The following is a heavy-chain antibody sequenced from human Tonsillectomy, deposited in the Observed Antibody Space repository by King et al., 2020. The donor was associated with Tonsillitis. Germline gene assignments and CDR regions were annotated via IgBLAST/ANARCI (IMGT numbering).Heavy chain of an antibody. D-gene: IGHD3-10*01. CDR2: INHSGST. Sequence: VQLQQWGAGLLKPSETLSLTCAVYGGSFSGYYWTWIRQPPGKGLEWIGEINHSGSTNYNPSLTSRVTISVDTSKNQFSLKLSSVTAADTAVYYCARGGEYYYGSGSYSPANWFDPWGQGTLVTVSS. J-gene: IGHJ5*02. CDR1: GGSFSGYY. CDR3: ARGGEYYYGSGSYSPANWFDP. V-gene: IGHV4-34*01.